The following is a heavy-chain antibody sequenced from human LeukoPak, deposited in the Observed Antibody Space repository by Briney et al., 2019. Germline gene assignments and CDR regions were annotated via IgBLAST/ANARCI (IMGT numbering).Heavy chain of an antibody. CDR1: GYTLTELS. Sequence: ASVKVSCKVSGYTLTELSMHWVRQAHGKGHEWMGGFDPEDGETIYAQKFQGRVTMTEDTSTDTAYMELSSLRSEDTAVYYCATSLYYYDSSGYYGYWGQGTLVTVSS. D-gene: IGHD3-22*01. CDR3: ATSLYYYDSSGYYGY. V-gene: IGHV1-24*01. J-gene: IGHJ4*02. CDR2: FDPEDGET.